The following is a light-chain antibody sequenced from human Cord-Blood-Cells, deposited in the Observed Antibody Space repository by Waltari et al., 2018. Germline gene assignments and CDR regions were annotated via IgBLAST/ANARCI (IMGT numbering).Light chain of an antibody. CDR1: QSVLYSSNNKNY. CDR2: WAS. Sequence: DIVMTQSPDSLAVSLGERATINCKSSQSVLYSSNNKNYLAWYQQKPGQPPKLPIYWASTRESGVPDRFSGSGSVTDFTLTISSLQAEGVAVYYCQQYYSTPYSFGQGTKLEIK. CDR3: QQYYSTPYS. V-gene: IGKV4-1*01. J-gene: IGKJ2*03.